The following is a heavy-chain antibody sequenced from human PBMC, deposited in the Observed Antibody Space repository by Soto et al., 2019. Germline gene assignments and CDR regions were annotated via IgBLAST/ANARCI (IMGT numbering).Heavy chain of an antibody. CDR2: INHSGST. CDR1: GRSFRGYY. V-gene: IGHV4-34*01. J-gene: IGHJ6*04. CDR3: ARGLGGWLPPLDV. D-gene: IGHD3-22*01. Sequence: SETLSLTCAVYGRSFRGYYWSWIRQPPGKGLEWIGEINHSGSTNYNPSLKSRVTISVDTSKNQFSLKLGSVTAADTAVYYCARGLGGWLPPLDVWGKGTTVTVSS.